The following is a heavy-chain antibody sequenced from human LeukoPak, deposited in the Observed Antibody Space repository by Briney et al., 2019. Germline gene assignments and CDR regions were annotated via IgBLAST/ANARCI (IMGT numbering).Heavy chain of an antibody. CDR1: GLTVRSNY. D-gene: IGHD2-15*01. CDR3: ASLRSASPVQVY. CDR2: IYYGSTGT. J-gene: IGHJ4*02. V-gene: IGHV3-66*01. Sequence: QPGGSLRLSCAASGLTVRSNYMSWVRQVQGKGLEWVSVIYYGSTGTHYADSVKGRFTISRDDSKNTLYLQMNTLRAEDTGVYYCASLRSASPVQVYWGQGTLVTVSS.